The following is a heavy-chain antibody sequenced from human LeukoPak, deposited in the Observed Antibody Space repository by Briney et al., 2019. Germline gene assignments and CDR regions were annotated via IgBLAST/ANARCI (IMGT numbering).Heavy chain of an antibody. Sequence: PSQTLSLTCTVSGGSISSGGYYWSWIRQHPGKGLEWIGYIYYSGSTYYNPSLKSRVTISVDTSKSQFSLKLSSVTAADTAVYYCARGYEDVVVTAGPISHWFDPWGQGTLVTVSS. CDR1: GGSISSGGYY. V-gene: IGHV4-31*03. D-gene: IGHD2-21*02. CDR3: ARGYEDVVVTAGPISHWFDP. CDR2: IYYSGST. J-gene: IGHJ5*02.